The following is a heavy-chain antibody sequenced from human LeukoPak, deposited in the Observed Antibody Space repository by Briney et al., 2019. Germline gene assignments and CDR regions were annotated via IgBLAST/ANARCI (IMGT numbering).Heavy chain of an antibody. J-gene: IGHJ6*02. V-gene: IGHV1-18*01. Sequence: ASVKVSCKASGYTFTSYGINWVRQPPAQGLEWMGWISAYNGNTNYAQKLQGRVTMTTDTSTSTPYMELRSLRSDDTAVYYCERVFERLESGSYYYYGMDVWGQGTTVTVSS. D-gene: IGHD1-26*01. CDR2: ISAYNGNT. CDR1: GYTFTSYG. CDR3: ERVFERLESGSYYYYGMDV.